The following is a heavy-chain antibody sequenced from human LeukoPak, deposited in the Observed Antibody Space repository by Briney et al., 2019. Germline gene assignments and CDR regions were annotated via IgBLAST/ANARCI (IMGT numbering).Heavy chain of an antibody. D-gene: IGHD5-18*01. CDR3: ATTMVTGGAFDI. J-gene: IGHJ3*02. CDR1: GYTFTGYY. V-gene: IGHV1-2*04. CDR2: INPNSGGT. Sequence: ASVKVSCKASGYTFTGYYMHWVRQAPGQGLEWMGWINPNSGGTNYAQKFQGWVTMTRDTSISTAYLELSSLRSEDTAVYYCATTMVTGGAFDIWGQGTMVTVSS.